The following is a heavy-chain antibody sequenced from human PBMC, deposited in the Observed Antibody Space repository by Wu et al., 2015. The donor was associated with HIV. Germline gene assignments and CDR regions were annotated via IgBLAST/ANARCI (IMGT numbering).Heavy chain of an antibody. J-gene: IGHJ3*01. CDR3: AGPSTGYAYDTFDV. Sequence: QVHLVQSGAEMKKPRSSVKVSCRASGGIFNSRAISWIRQAPGQGLEWMGRVIPIFDRVHYKQKFEDRVMITADESTSTVNMELSSLSFDDTAVYYCAGPSTGYAYDTFDVWGQGDNGRRL. CDR2: VIPIFDRV. CDR1: GGIFNSRA. V-gene: IGHV1-69*15. D-gene: IGHD5-12*01.